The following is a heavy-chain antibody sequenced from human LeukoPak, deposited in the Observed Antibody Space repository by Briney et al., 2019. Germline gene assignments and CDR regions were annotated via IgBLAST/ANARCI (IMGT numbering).Heavy chain of an antibody. V-gene: IGHV3-23*01. CDR2: ISAGGTTT. Sequence: GGSLRLSCATSGFTFTSYAVSWVRQAPGKGLEWVSAISAGGTTTYYADSVKGRFTISRDDSRSTLYLQMDSLRVEDTAVYYCANPCSGGICYPDYWGQGTLVTVSP. CDR3: ANPCSGGICYPDY. J-gene: IGHJ4*02. CDR1: GFTFTSYA. D-gene: IGHD2-15*01.